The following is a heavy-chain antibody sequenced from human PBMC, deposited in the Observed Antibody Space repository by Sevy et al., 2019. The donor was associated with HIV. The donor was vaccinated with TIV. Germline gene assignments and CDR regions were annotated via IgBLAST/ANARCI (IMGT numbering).Heavy chain of an antibody. V-gene: IGHV3-33*01. CDR3: ARDLEFYDSGDYGPAFMPDY. Sequence: GGSLRLSCAASGFTFSSYGMHWVRQGPGKGLEWVAVIWFDGSYTYYADSVKGGFTMSRDIAKNTLHIQMNSLRAEDTAVYYCARDLEFYDSGDYGPAFMPDYWGQGTLVTVSS. CDR1: GFTFSSYG. CDR2: IWFDGSYT. J-gene: IGHJ4*02. D-gene: IGHD4-17*01.